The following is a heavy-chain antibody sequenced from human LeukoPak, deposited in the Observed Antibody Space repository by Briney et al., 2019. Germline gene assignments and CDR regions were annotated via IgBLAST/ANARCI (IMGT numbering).Heavy chain of an antibody. D-gene: IGHD5-24*01. J-gene: IGHJ3*02. CDR2: ISSSGSTI. V-gene: IGHV3-11*01. CDR3: ARDERWLQLGWGAFDI. Sequence: GGSLRLSCAASGFTFSDYYMSWIRQAPGKGLEWVSYISSSGSTIYYADSVKGRFTISRDNAKNSLYLQMNSLRAEDTAVYYCARDERWLQLGWGAFDIWGQGTMVTVSS. CDR1: GFTFSDYY.